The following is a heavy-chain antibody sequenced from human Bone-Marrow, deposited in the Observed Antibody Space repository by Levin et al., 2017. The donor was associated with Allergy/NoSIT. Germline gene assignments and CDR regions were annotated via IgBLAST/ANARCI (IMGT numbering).Heavy chain of an antibody. CDR1: GFTFDDCS. CDR3: AKENVEMASHPIDY. J-gene: IGHJ4*02. V-gene: IGHV3-43*01. D-gene: IGHD5-24*01. CDR2: ISWDGVST. Sequence: PGGSLRLSCAASGFTFDDCSMHWVRQAPGKGLEWVSLISWDGVSTDYAESVKGRFTISRDNSKNSLYLQMNSLRTEDTALYYCAKENVEMASHPIDYWGQGTLVTVSS.